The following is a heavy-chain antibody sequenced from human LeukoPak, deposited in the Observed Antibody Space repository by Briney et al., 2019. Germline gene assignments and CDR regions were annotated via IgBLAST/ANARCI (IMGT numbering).Heavy chain of an antibody. CDR1: GYRFPSYW. CDR3: ARHHYYDSSGYSNGAAFDI. CDR2: IYPGDSDT. J-gene: IGHJ3*02. D-gene: IGHD3-22*01. Sequence: GESLKISCKGSGYRFPSYWIGWVRQMPGKGLEWMGTIYPGDSDTGYSPSFQGQVTISADKSISTAYLQWSSLKASDTAMYYCARHHYYDSSGYSNGAAFDIWGQGTMVTVSS. V-gene: IGHV5-51*01.